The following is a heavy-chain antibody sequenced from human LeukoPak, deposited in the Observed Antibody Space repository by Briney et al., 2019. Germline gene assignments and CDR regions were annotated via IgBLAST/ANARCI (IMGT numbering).Heavy chain of an antibody. J-gene: IGHJ4*02. V-gene: IGHV4-39*01. Sequence: PSETLSLTCTVSGGSISSSSYYWGWIRQRPGKGLEWIGSIYYSGSTYYNPSLKSRVTISVDTSKNQFSLKLSSVTAADTAVYYCARVRSTSCYDYWGQGTLVTVSS. D-gene: IGHD2-2*01. CDR3: ARVRSTSCYDY. CDR1: GGSISSSSYY. CDR2: IYYSGST.